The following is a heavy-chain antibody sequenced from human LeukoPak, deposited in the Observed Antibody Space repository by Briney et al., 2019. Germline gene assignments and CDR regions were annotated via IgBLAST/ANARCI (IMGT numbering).Heavy chain of an antibody. J-gene: IGHJ4*02. CDR1: GFTVSSSY. V-gene: IGHV3-53*01. D-gene: IGHD2-21*02. CDR2: IYAGGSS. Sequence: GGSLRLSCAASGFTVSSSYMSWVRQAPGKGLEWASIIYAGGSSYHADSVKGRFTISRESSKNTVYLQMNSLRAEDTAVYYCARDHGSDDSYVVWGQGTLVTVSS. CDR3: ARDHGSDDSYVV.